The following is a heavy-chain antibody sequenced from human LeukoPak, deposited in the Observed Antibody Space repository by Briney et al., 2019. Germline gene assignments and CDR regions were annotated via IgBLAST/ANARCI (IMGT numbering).Heavy chain of an antibody. CDR1: GFNFSHYG. CDR2: ISHDASNI. CDR3: AKDLNSFIVVVAIYGMDV. Sequence: GGSLRLSCEISGFNFSHYGTHWVRQAPGKGLEWVADISHDASNIYYADSVKGRFTISRDNAKNTLFLQLDSLRGDDTAVYYCAKDLNSFIVVVAIYGMDVWGQGTTVIVSS. D-gene: IGHD2-15*01. J-gene: IGHJ6*02. V-gene: IGHV3-30*18.